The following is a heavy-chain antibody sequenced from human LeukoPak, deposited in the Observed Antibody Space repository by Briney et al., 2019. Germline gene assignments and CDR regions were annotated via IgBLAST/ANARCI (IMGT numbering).Heavy chain of an antibody. CDR1: GGSISSFY. J-gene: IGHJ6*03. V-gene: IGHV4-59*01. CDR3: ARVKRSATVTPGGYYYYMDV. Sequence: SETLSLTCTVSGGSISSFYWSWIRQPPGKGLEWIGYMYYSGSTNYNPSLKSRVTISVDTSNNQLSLKLSSVTAADTAVYYCARVKRSATVTPGGYYYYMDVWGKGTTVTVSS. CDR2: MYYSGST. D-gene: IGHD4-17*01.